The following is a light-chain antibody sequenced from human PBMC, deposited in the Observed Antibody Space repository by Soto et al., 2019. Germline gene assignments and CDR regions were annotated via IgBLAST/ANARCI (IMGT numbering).Light chain of an antibody. CDR2: DVS. J-gene: IGLJ2*01. Sequence: QSALTQPASVSGSPGQSITISCIGTSNDVGSYNFVSGYQKHPNTAPRLIIYDVSNRPSGVSNRFSGSKSDNTASLTISGLQAEDEADYYCSSYTRSSTVLFGGGTQLTVL. CDR3: SSYTRSSTVL. CDR1: SNDVGSYNF. V-gene: IGLV2-14*03.